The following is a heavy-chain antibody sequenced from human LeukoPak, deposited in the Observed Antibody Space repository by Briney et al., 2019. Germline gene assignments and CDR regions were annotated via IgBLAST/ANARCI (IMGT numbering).Heavy chain of an antibody. CDR2: ISSSSTYI. V-gene: IGHV3-21*01. J-gene: IGHJ6*02. D-gene: IGHD3-3*01. CDR1: GFTFRSYS. Sequence: PGGSLRLSCAASGFTFRSYSMNWVRQAPGKGQEWVSSISSSSTYIYYADSVKGRFIISRDNAKNSLYLQMNSLRAEDTAVYYCARPHPRTVFGVFSYYYGMDVWGQGTTVTVSS. CDR3: ARPHPRTVFGVFSYYYGMDV.